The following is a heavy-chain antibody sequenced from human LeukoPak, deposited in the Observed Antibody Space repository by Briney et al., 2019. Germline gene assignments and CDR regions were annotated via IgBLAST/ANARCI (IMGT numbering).Heavy chain of an antibody. Sequence: SETLSLTCAVYGGSFSGYYWSWIRQPPGKGLEWIGEINHSGSTNYNPSLKSRVTISVDTSKNQFSLKLNSVTAADTAVYYCASRGYCSSTSCPNWFDPWGQGTLVTVSS. CDR2: INHSGST. CDR3: ASRGYCSSTSCPNWFDP. J-gene: IGHJ5*02. D-gene: IGHD2-2*01. V-gene: IGHV4-34*01. CDR1: GGSFSGYY.